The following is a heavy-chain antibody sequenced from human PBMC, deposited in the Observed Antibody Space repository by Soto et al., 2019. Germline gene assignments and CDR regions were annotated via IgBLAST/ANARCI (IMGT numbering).Heavy chain of an antibody. J-gene: IGHJ4*02. V-gene: IGHV1-69*01. CDR1: GGTFDSYG. D-gene: IGHD3-10*01. Sequence: HVQLVQSGAEVKKPGSSVQVSCKASGGTFDSYGISWIRQAPGQGLEWMGGIIPMIGAANYAQKFQGRVTITADGSTSTVYMEVSSLKSEDTAVYFCARDPEYGAGSSIWGQGTLVTVSS. CDR2: IIPMIGAA. CDR3: ARDPEYGAGSSI.